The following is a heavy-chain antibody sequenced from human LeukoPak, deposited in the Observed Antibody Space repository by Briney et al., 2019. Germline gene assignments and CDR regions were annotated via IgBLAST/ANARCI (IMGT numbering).Heavy chain of an antibody. CDR2: INSDGSST. J-gene: IGHJ3*02. D-gene: IGHD3-9*01. Sequence: GGSLRLSCAASGFTFSSYWMHWVRQAPGKGLVWVSRINSDGSSTSYADSVKGRFTISRDNAKNTQYLQMNSLRAEDTAVYYCARATTRGIRYFDWLFSNDAFDIWGQGTMVTVSS. V-gene: IGHV3-74*01. CDR1: GFTFSSYW. CDR3: ARATTRGIRYFDWLFSNDAFDI.